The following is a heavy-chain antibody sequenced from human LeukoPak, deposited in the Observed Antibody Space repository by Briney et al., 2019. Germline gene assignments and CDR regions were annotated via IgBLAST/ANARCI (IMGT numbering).Heavy chain of an antibody. CDR1: GFTFDDYA. CDR3: AKGYCSSTSCYVDY. D-gene: IGHD2-2*01. Sequence: GRSLRLSCAASGFTFDDYAMHWVRQAPGKGLEWVSGISWNSGSIGYADSAKGRFTISRDNAKNSLYLQMNSLRAEDTALYYCAKGYCSSTSCYVDYWGQGTLVTVSS. V-gene: IGHV3-9*01. CDR2: ISWNSGSI. J-gene: IGHJ4*02.